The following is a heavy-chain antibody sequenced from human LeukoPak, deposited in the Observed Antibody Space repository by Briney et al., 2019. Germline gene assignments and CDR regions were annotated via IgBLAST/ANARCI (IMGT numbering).Heavy chain of an antibody. Sequence: GGSLRLSCAASGFTFSRYWMIWVRQAPGKGLKWVASIGQDGSHKSYVDSVKGRFTVSRDNTKNSLYLQMNSLRVEDTAVYYCARSLFSELDLDCWGQGTLVTVSS. D-gene: IGHD3-10*01. J-gene: IGHJ4*02. CDR1: GFTFSRYW. CDR2: IGQDGSHK. CDR3: ARSLFSELDLDC. V-gene: IGHV3-7*01.